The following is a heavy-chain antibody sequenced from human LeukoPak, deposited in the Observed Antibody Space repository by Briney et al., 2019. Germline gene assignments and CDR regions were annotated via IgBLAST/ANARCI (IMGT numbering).Heavy chain of an antibody. CDR2: INPSGGST. V-gene: IGHV1-46*01. CDR3: ARPDSSGWYDY. J-gene: IGHJ4*02. D-gene: IGHD6-19*01. CDR1: GYTFTSYY. Sequence: GASVKVSCKASGYTFTSYYMRWVRQAPGQGLEWMGIINPSGGSTSYAQKFQGRVTMTRDMSTSTVYMELSSLRSEDTAVYYCARPDSSGWYDYWGQGTLVTVSS.